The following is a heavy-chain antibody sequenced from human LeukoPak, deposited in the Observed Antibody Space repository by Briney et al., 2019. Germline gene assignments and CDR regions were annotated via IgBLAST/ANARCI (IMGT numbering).Heavy chain of an antibody. D-gene: IGHD2-2*01. Sequence: GGSLRLSCAASGLTFSSYWMSWVRQAPGKGLEWVANIKQDGSEKYYVDSVKGRFTISRDNAKNSLYLQMNSLRAEDTAVYYCAKDRGPVPATKGHDYWGQGTLVTVSS. CDR3: AKDRGPVPATKGHDY. CDR2: IKQDGSEK. CDR1: GLTFSSYW. J-gene: IGHJ4*02. V-gene: IGHV3-7*01.